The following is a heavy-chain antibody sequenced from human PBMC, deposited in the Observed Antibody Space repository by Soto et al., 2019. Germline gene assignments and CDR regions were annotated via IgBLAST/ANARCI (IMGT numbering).Heavy chain of an antibody. CDR2: IYYSGST. Sequence: KPSETLSLTCTVSGGSVSSGSYYWSWIRQPPGKGLEWIGYIYYSGSTNYNPSLKSRVTISVDTSKNQFSLKLSSVTAADTAVYYCARGPAYSGHLTLLIFDYWGQGTLVTVSS. V-gene: IGHV4-61*01. CDR3: ARGPAYSGHLTLLIFDY. CDR1: GGSVSSGSYY. D-gene: IGHD1-26*01. J-gene: IGHJ4*02.